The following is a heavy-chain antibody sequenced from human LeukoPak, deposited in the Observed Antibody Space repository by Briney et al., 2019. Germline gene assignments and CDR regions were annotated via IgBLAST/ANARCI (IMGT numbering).Heavy chain of an antibody. CDR3: ARPDYGGYFDY. D-gene: IGHD4-23*01. V-gene: IGHV4-34*01. CDR2: INHSGST. J-gene: IGHJ4*02. CDR1: GGSFSGYY. Sequence: SETLSLTCAVYGGSFSGYYWSWIRQPPGKGLEWIGEINHSGSTNYNPSLKSRVTISVDTSKNQFSLKLNSVTAADTAVYYCARPDYGGYFDYWGQGTLVTVSS.